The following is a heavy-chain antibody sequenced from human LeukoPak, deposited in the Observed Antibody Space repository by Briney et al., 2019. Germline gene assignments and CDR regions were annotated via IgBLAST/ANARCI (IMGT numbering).Heavy chain of an antibody. D-gene: IGHD6-6*01. V-gene: IGHV3-48*01. J-gene: IGHJ5*02. CDR2: ISVGGRIM. CDR3: VKASSSSPQYNWFDA. CDR1: GFTFGSYS. Sequence: GGSLRLSCVASGFTFGSYSFNWVRQAPGKGLEWVSYISVGGRIMSYADSVKGRFTISRDKSKNTLYLQMNSLRAEDTALYYCVKASSSSPQYNWFDAWGQGTLVTVSS.